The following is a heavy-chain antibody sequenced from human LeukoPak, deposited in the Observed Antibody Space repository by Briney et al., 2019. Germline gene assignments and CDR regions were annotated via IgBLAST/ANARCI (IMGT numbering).Heavy chain of an antibody. D-gene: IGHD3-10*01. CDR1: GGSFSGYY. Sequence: SETLSLTCTVYGGSFSGYYWSWIRQPPGKGLEWIGEINHSGSTNYNPSLKSRVTISVDTSKNQFSLKLSSVTAADTAVYYCARGRSEGSYFDYWGQGTLVTVPS. V-gene: IGHV4-34*01. CDR3: ARGRSEGSYFDY. J-gene: IGHJ4*02. CDR2: INHSGST.